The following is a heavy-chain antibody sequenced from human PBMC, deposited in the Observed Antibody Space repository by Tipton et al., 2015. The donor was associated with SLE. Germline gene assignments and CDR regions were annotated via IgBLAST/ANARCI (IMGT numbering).Heavy chain of an antibody. V-gene: IGHV6-1*01. CDR2: TYYRSKWFS. CDR3: ARYNNWGWGDDSLDM. Sequence: GLVKPSQTLSLTCAISGDSVSSNSAAWNWIRQSPSRSLEWLGRTYYRSKWFSQYAESVKGRLSINPDTSKNQFSLNLRSVTPDDAAVYYCARYNNWGWGDDSLDMWGQGTLVTVSS. CDR1: GDSVSSNSAA. D-gene: IGHD7-27*01. J-gene: IGHJ3*02.